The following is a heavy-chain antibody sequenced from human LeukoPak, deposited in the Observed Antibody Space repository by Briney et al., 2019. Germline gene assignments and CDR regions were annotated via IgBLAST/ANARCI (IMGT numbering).Heavy chain of an antibody. D-gene: IGHD2-2*01. Sequence: GGSLRLSCAASGFTFDDYAMHWVRQAPGKGLEWVSGISWSSGSIGYADSVKGRFTISRDNAKNSLYLQMNSLRAEDTALYYCAKGYCSSISCLVDYWGQGTLVTVSS. CDR2: ISWSSGSI. J-gene: IGHJ4*02. V-gene: IGHV3-9*01. CDR1: GFTFDDYA. CDR3: AKGYCSSISCLVDY.